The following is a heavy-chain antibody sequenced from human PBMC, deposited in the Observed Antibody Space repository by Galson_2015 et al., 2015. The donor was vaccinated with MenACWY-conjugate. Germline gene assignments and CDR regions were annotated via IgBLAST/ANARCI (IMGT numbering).Heavy chain of an antibody. Sequence: QSGAEVKKPGESLSISCKGSGCTFTNYWVAWVRQMPGKGLEWVGLINPADSNVRYSQSFPGQVTISAAESISTAYLQWSSLKASDIAMFYCARHPPGGRGMDVWGRGTTVTVSS. J-gene: IGHJ6*02. V-gene: IGHV5-51*01. D-gene: IGHD1-26*01. CDR2: INPADSNV. CDR1: GCTFTNYW. CDR3: ARHPPGGRGMDV.